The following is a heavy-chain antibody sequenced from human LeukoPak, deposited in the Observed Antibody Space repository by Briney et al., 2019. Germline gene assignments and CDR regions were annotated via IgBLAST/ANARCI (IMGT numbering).Heavy chain of an antibody. D-gene: IGHD6-13*01. V-gene: IGHV4-31*03. CDR3: ARARYSSSWYGNYYFDY. J-gene: IGHJ4*02. Sequence: SETLSLTCTVSGGSISSGGYYWSWIRQHPGKGLEWIGYIYYSGSTYYNPSLKSRVTISVDTSKNQFSLKLSSVTAADTAVYYCARARYSSSWYGNYYFDYWGQGTLVTVSS. CDR1: GGSISSGGYY. CDR2: IYYSGST.